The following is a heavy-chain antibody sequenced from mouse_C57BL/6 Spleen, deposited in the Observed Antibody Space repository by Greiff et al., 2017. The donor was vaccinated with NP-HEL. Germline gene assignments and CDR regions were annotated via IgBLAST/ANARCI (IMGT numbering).Heavy chain of an antibody. CDR2: ISDGGSYT. CDR1: GFTFSSYA. D-gene: IGHD2-13*01. CDR3: ARVGDSWFAY. Sequence: EVNVVESGGGLVKPGGSLKLSCAASGFTFSSYAMSWVRQTPEKRLEWVATISDGGSYTYYPDNVKGRFTISRDNAKNNLYLQMSHLKSEDTAMYYCARVGDSWFAYWGQGTLVTVSA. J-gene: IGHJ3*01. V-gene: IGHV5-4*03.